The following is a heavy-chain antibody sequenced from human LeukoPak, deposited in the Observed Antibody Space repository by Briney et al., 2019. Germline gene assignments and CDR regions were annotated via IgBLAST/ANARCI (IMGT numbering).Heavy chain of an antibody. Sequence: GGSVGLSCGASGFTFSSYWMHWVRHPPARGLVWVSRIHSDGSSTSYADSVKGRFTISRDNAKNTLYLQMNSLRAEDTAVYYCARERQVRHYYYYYYMDVWGKGTTVTVSS. J-gene: IGHJ6*03. CDR2: IHSDGSST. V-gene: IGHV3-74*01. D-gene: IGHD6-25*01. CDR1: GFTFSSYW. CDR3: ARERQVRHYYYYYYMDV.